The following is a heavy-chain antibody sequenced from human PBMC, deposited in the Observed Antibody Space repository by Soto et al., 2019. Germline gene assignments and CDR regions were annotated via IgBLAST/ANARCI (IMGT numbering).Heavy chain of an antibody. D-gene: IGHD6-6*01. V-gene: IGHV4-31*03. CDR3: ARGSFSSSSSWFDP. J-gene: IGHJ5*02. CDR1: GGSMRSGSYY. CDR2: ISNSGNT. Sequence: PSETLSLTCSVSGGSMRSGSYYWTWIRQHPGKGLEWVAYISNSGNTYYNPSLGTRLTISLDTSKNLFSLSLTSVTAADTALYYCARGSFSSSSSWFDPWGQGTLVTVSS.